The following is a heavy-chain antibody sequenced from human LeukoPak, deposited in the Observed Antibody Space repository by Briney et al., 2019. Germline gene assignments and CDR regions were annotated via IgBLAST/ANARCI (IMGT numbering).Heavy chain of an antibody. CDR2: ISGSGDNT. V-gene: IGHV3-23*01. J-gene: IGHJ6*03. Sequence: GGSLRLSCAASGFTFSSYGMSWVRQAPGKGLECVSSISGSGDNTYYADSVKGRFTISRDNSKNTLFLQMNSLRAEDTAVYYCARDASEKDGSGRYTGYYYYMDVWGKGTTVTISS. CDR3: ARDASEKDGSGRYTGYYYYMDV. CDR1: GFTFSSYG. D-gene: IGHD3-10*01.